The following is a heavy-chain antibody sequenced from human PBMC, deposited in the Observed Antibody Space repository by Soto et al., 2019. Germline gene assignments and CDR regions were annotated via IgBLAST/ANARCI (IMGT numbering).Heavy chain of an antibody. CDR2: IIPILGIA. V-gene: IGHV1-69*02. D-gene: IGHD2-2*01. J-gene: IGHJ4*02. CDR1: GGTFSSYT. Sequence: QVQLVHSGAEVKKPGSSVKVSCKASGGTFSSYTISWVRQAPGQGLEWMGRIIPILGIANYAQKFQGRVTITADKSTSTAYMERSSLRTEDTAVYYCARAVYHEVPAATSFDYWGQGTLVTVSS. CDR3: ARAVYHEVPAATSFDY.